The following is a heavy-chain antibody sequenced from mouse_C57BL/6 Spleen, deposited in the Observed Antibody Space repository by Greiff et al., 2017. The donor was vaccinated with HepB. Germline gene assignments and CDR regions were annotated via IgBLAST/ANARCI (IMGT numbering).Heavy chain of an antibody. CDR2: IYPGSGNT. V-gene: IGHV1-84*01. CDR1: GYTFTDYY. J-gene: IGHJ4*01. D-gene: IGHD1-1*01. Sequence: QVQLKESGPELVKPGASVKISCKASGYTFTDYYINWVKQRPGQGLEWIGWIYPGSGNTKYNEKFKGKATLTVDTSSSTAYMQLSSLTSEDSAVYFCARGGVYYPGLNYYAMDYWGQGTSVTVSP. CDR3: ARGGVYYPGLNYYAMDY.